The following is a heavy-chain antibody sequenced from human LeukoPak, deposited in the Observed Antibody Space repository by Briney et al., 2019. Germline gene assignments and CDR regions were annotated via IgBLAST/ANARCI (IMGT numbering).Heavy chain of an antibody. Sequence: SETLSLTCAVYGGSFSGYYWSWIRQPPGKGLEWIGEINHSGSTNYNPSLKSRVTISVDTSKNQFSLKLSSVTAADTAVYYCARDIVPSSSWGQGTLVTVSS. CDR2: INHSGST. CDR3: ARDIVPSSS. CDR1: GGSFSGYY. J-gene: IGHJ4*02. V-gene: IGHV4-34*01. D-gene: IGHD6-6*01.